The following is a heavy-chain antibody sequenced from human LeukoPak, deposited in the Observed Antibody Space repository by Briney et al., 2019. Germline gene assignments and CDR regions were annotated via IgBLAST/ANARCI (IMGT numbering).Heavy chain of an antibody. CDR1: GFTFSGSA. Sequence: GGSLRLSCAASGFTFSGSAMHWVRQASGKGLEWVGRIRSKENTYATSYAASVKGRFTISRDNSKNTLYLQMNSLRAEDTAVYYCARIFSGSYFYWGQGTLVTVSS. V-gene: IGHV3-73*01. CDR2: IRSKENTYAT. J-gene: IGHJ4*02. D-gene: IGHD1-26*01. CDR3: ARIFSGSYFY.